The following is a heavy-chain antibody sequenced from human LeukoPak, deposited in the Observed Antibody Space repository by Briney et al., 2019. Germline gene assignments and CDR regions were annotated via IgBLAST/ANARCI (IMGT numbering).Heavy chain of an antibody. CDR1: GGSFSGYY. V-gene: IGHV4-34*01. CDR3: ARDRFPGIAVAWAFDI. D-gene: IGHD6-19*01. Sequence: PSETLSLTCAVYGGSFSGYYWNWVRQPPGKGLEWIGEINHSGSTNYNPSLKSRVTISVDTSKNQFSLKLSSVTAADTAVYYCARDRFPGIAVAWAFDIWGQGTMVTVSS. J-gene: IGHJ3*02. CDR2: INHSGST.